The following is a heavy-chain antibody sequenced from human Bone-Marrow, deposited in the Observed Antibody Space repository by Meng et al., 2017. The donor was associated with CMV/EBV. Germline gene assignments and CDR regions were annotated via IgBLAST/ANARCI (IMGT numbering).Heavy chain of an antibody. J-gene: IGHJ6*02. D-gene: IGHD3-3*01. Sequence: GESLKISCAASGFTFSSYWMHWVRQAPGKGLVWVSRINSDGSSTSYADSVKGRFTISRDNAKNTLYLRMNSLRAEDTAVYYCARDLRFLTRSVGMDVWGQGTTVTVSS. CDR1: GFTFSSYW. CDR3: ARDLRFLTRSVGMDV. CDR2: INSDGSST. V-gene: IGHV3-74*01.